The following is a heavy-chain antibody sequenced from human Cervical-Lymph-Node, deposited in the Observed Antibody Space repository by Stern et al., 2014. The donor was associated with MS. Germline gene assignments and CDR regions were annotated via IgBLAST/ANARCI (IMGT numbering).Heavy chain of an antibody. Sequence: MQLVESGGGLVKPGGSLRLSCAASGFIFSDYYMTWIRQAPGKGLECISYISSSSSYTNYADSVKGRITISRDNAKSSLYLQMNSLRAEDTAVYYCARMIWFGDSHIDSWGQGTLVTVSS. CDR2: ISSSSSYT. V-gene: IGHV3-11*06. CDR1: GFIFSDYY. J-gene: IGHJ4*02. D-gene: IGHD3-10*01. CDR3: ARMIWFGDSHIDS.